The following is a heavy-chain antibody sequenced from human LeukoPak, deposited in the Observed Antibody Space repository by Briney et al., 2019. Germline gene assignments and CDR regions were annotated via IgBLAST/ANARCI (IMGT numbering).Heavy chain of an antibody. D-gene: IGHD2-2*01. CDR2: VSHDGSNK. CDR3: ASKGDGYCRSTNCQGAFDL. Sequence: GGSLRLSCVASGFTFDNYAMHWVCQAPGRGLEWVALVSHDGSNKYYADSVKGRFTISRDNSKNTLYLQMNSLRAEDTTVFYCASKGDGYCRSTNCQGAFDLWGQGTMVSVSS. CDR1: GFTFDNYA. J-gene: IGHJ3*01. V-gene: IGHV3-30-3*01.